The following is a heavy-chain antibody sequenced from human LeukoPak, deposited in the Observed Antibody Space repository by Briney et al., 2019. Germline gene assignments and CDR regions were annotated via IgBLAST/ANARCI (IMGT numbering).Heavy chain of an antibody. D-gene: IGHD5-18*01. CDR3: AKGNGYSYGRYYFDY. Sequence: GGSLRLSCAASGFTFSSYAMGWVRQAPGKGLEWVSAITASGGNTYYADSVKGRFTISRDTSKNTLYLQVNSLRAEDTAVYYCAKGNGYSYGRYYFDYWGQGTLVTVSS. V-gene: IGHV3-23*01. CDR2: ITASGGNT. CDR1: GFTFSSYA. J-gene: IGHJ4*02.